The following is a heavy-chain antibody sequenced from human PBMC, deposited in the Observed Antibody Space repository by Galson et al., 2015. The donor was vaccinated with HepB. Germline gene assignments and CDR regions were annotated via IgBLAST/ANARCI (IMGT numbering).Heavy chain of an antibody. D-gene: IGHD3-22*01. J-gene: IGHJ4*02. V-gene: IGHV3-23*01. Sequence: SLRLSCAASGFTFSSYAMSWVRQAPGKGLEWVSAISGSGGSTYYADSVKGRFTISRDNSKSTLYLQMNSLRAEDTAVYYCAKVHLPYYDSSGYSQLDYWGQGTLVTVSS. CDR1: GFTFSSYA. CDR3: AKVHLPYYDSSGYSQLDY. CDR2: ISGSGGST.